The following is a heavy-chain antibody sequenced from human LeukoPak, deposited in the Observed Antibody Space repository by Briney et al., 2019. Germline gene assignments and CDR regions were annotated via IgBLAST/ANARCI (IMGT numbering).Heavy chain of an antibody. V-gene: IGHV4-31*03. J-gene: IGHJ6*02. CDR3: ARDAPQVSGMDV. CDR1: GGSISSGGYY. Sequence: TLSLTCTVSGGSISSGGYYWSWIRQHPGKGLEWIGYIYYSGSTYYNPSLKSRVTISVDTSKNQFSLKLSSVTAADTAVYYCARDAPQVSGMDVWGQGTTVTVSS. CDR2: IYYSGST.